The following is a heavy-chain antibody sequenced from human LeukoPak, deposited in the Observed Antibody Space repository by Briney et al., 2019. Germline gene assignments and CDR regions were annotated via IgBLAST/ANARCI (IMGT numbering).Heavy chain of an antibody. V-gene: IGHV3-21*01. CDR1: GFTFSTYS. CDR3: AKIDAY. CDR2: ISGSSSYI. Sequence: PGGXLRLSCAASGFTFSTYSMNWVRQAPGKGLEWVSFISGSSSYIYYADSVKGRFTISRDNAKNTLYLQMSSLRAEDTAVYYCAKIDAYWGQGTLVTVSS. J-gene: IGHJ4*02.